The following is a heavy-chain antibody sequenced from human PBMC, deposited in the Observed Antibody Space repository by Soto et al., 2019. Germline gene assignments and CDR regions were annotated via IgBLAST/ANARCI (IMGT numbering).Heavy chain of an antibody. CDR2: IRRRAKNYAT. CDR1: GFTFSGSA. CDR3: TRTCDGSDYFSSDFGY. D-gene: IGHD3-22*01. Sequence: EVQLVESGGDLVQPGGSLKLSCAASGFTFSGSAMHWVRQASGKGLEWVGHIRRRAKNYATVYAASVKGRFIISRYDSTNTGYLQMTSLKADETAVYYCTRTCDGSDYFSSDFGYWGQGTLVTVST. V-gene: IGHV3-73*02. J-gene: IGHJ4*02.